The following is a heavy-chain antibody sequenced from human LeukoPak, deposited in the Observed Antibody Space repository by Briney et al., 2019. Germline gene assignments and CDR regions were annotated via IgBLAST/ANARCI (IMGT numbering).Heavy chain of an antibody. D-gene: IGHD1-26*01. V-gene: IGHV1-8*01. CDR1: GYTFTSYD. Sequence: ASVKVSCKASGYTFTSYDINWVRQATGQGLEWMGWMNPNSGNTGYAQKFQGRVTMTRNTSTSTAYMELSSLRSEDTAVYYCARGGIVGGIRTLAFDIWGQGTMVTVSS. J-gene: IGHJ3*02. CDR2: MNPNSGNT. CDR3: ARGGIVGGIRTLAFDI.